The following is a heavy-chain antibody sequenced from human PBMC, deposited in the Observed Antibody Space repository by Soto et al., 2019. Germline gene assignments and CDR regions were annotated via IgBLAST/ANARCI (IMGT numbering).Heavy chain of an antibody. D-gene: IGHD2-15*01. J-gene: IGHJ1*01. Sequence: QVQLVESGGGVVQPGRSLRLSCAASGFTFSSYGMHWVRQAPGKGLEWVAVISYDGSDKYYADSVKSRFTISRDNSNNKMHLQMDSLRDEDTAVYYCAKGVVVGTTYFQPWGQGTLVTVSS. CDR1: GFTFSSYG. CDR3: AKGVVVGTTYFQP. CDR2: ISYDGSDK. V-gene: IGHV3-30*18.